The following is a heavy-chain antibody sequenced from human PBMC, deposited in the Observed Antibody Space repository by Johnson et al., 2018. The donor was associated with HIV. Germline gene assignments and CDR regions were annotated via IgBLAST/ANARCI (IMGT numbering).Heavy chain of an antibody. CDR1: GFTFSDYF. V-gene: IGHV3-11*04. D-gene: IGHD6-13*01. Sequence: QVQLVESGGGLVKPGGSLRLSCAASGFTFSDYFMNWIRQAPGKGLEWVSYISSTGSSIKYVDSVKGRFTISRDNSKNTLYLQMNSLRAEDTAVYYCAKDRTAAGDAFDIWGQGTMVTVSS. J-gene: IGHJ3*02. CDR3: AKDRTAAGDAFDI. CDR2: ISSTGSSI.